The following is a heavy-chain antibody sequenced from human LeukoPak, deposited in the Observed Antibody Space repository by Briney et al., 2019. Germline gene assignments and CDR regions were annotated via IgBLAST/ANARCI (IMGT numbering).Heavy chain of an antibody. CDR3: AREPDSSGSVGY. J-gene: IGHJ4*02. CDR1: GYTFTSYG. V-gene: IGHV1-18*01. CDR2: ISAYNGNT. Sequence: ASVNVSCKASGYTFTSYGISWVRQAAGQGLEGMGWISAYNGNTNYAQKLQGRVTMTTDTSTSTAYMELRSLRSDDTAVYYCAREPDSSGSVGYWGQGTLVTVSS. D-gene: IGHD3-22*01.